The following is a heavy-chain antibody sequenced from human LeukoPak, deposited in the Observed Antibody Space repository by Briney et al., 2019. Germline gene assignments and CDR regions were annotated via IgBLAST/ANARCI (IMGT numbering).Heavy chain of an antibody. D-gene: IGHD1-1*01. CDR2: INPISGGT. CDR3: ARDRSTTGTSLTDY. CDR1: GYTFTTYY. Sequence: ASVKVSCKVSGYTFTTYYMHWVRQDPGQGLEWMGGINPISGGTDYAQKFQGRVTMTRDTSITTVYMDLSRLTSDDTAVYYCARDRSTTGTSLTDYWGQGTVVTVSS. J-gene: IGHJ4*02. V-gene: IGHV1-2*02.